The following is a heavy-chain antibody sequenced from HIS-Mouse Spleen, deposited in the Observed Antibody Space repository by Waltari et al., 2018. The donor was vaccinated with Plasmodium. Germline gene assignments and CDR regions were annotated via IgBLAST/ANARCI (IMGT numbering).Heavy chain of an antibody. CDR1: GFTFSSYW. J-gene: IGHJ4*02. CDR2: IKQDGSEK. V-gene: IGHV3-7*01. CDR3: ARAAGYSSGWPFDY. D-gene: IGHD6-19*01. Sequence: EVQLVESGGGLVQPGGSLRLSCAASGFTFSSYWMRWVRQAPGKGLEWVANIKQDGSEKYYVDSVKGRFTISRDNAKNSLYLQMNSLRAEDTAVYYCARAAGYSSGWPFDYWGQGTLVTVSS.